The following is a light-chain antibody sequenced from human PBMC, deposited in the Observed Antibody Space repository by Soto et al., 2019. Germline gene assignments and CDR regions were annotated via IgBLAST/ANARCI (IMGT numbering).Light chain of an antibody. CDR2: ASS. V-gene: IGLV2-14*01. Sequence: QSALTQPASVSGSPGQSITISCTGTSSDGGSYNYVSWYQHHPGKAPRLMIYASSNRPSGVSHRFSGSRSGNTASLTISGLQAEDEADYYCSSYTSGSTLYVFGTGTKLTVL. CDR3: SSYTSGSTLYV. J-gene: IGLJ1*01. CDR1: SSDGGSYNY.